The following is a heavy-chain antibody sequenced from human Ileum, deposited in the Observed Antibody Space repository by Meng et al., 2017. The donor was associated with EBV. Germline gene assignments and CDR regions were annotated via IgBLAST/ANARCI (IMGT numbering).Heavy chain of an antibody. CDR2: IYHSGIT. D-gene: IGHD1-14*01. Sequence: QVLGRVSGPGLVDTSGTSSLTCAVSACSISSINWWSWVRQPPGKGLEWIGKIYHSGITIYNPSLKSRVTMSVDNSKNQFSLKLNSMTAADTAVYYCARDPTGGEDHQRVWGQGTLVTVSS. CDR1: ACSISSINW. J-gene: IGHJ4*02. V-gene: IGHV4-4*02. CDR3: ARDPTGGEDHQRV.